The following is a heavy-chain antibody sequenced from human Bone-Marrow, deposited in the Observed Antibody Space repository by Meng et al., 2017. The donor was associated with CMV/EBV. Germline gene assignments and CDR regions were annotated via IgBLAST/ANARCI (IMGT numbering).Heavy chain of an antibody. CDR2: IYYSGSS. CDR3: ARVGYCSSTSYYKNIVATIKYYFDY. CDR1: GGSISSNNYY. D-gene: IGHD2-2*03. Sequence: SETLSLTCNVSGGSISSNNYYCGWIRQSPGKGLGWIGYIYYSGSSYYNPSLESRVTMSVDTSKNQFSLKLSSVTAADPAVYYCARVGYCSSTSYYKNIVATIKYYFDYWGQGTLVTVSS. V-gene: IGHV4-39*07. J-gene: IGHJ4*02.